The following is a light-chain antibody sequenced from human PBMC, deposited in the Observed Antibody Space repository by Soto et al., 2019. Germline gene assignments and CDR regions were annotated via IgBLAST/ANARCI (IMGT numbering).Light chain of an antibody. V-gene: IGKV3-15*01. Sequence: ELVMTQSPATLSVSPGERVTLSCRASQSVSSNLAWYQQKPGQAPRLLIYGASTRATGIPARFSGSGSGADFTLTISSLQSEDFAVYYCQQYNYWVTFGGGKRWIS. CDR2: GAS. J-gene: IGKJ4*01. CDR3: QQYNYWVT. CDR1: QSVSSN.